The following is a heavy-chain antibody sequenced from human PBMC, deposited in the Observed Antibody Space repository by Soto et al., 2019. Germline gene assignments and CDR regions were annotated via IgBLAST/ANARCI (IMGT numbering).Heavy chain of an antibody. J-gene: IGHJ6*02. CDR2: IYYSGST. CDR1: GGSISSGDYY. CDR3: ARVGVPAAKEHYYYYGMDV. D-gene: IGHD2-2*01. Sequence: QVQLQESGPGLVKPSQTLSLTCTVSGGSISSGDYYWSWIRQPPGKGLEWIGYIYYSGSTYYNPSLKSRVTISVDTSKNQFSLKLSSVTAADTAVYYCARVGVPAAKEHYYYYGMDVWGQGTTVTVSS. V-gene: IGHV4-30-4*01.